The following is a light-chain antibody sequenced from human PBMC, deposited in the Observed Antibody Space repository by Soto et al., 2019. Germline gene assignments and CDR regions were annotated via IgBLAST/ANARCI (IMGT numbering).Light chain of an antibody. J-gene: IGLJ1*01. CDR3: DSYAGSNNHV. CDR1: SSDVGRYNF. CDR2: DVN. Sequence: QSVLTQPPSASGSPGQSVTISCTGTSSDVGRYNFVSWYQHHPGKAPKLLIYDVNKRPSGVPDRFSGSKSGNTASLTVSGLQAEDEADYYCDSYAGSNNHVFGTGTQLTVL. V-gene: IGLV2-8*01.